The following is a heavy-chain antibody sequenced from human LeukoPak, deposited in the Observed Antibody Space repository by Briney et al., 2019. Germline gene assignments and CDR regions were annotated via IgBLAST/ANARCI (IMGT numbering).Heavy chain of an antibody. J-gene: IGHJ4*02. V-gene: IGHV1-69*04. Sequence: GASVKVSCKASGYTFTGYYMHWVRQAPGQGLEWMGRIIPILGIANYAQKFQGRVTITADKSTSTAYMELSSLRSEDTAVYYCARGGAHYGDYGGYWGQGTLVTVSS. CDR1: GYTFTGYY. CDR2: IIPILGIA. CDR3: ARGGAHYGDYGGY. D-gene: IGHD4-17*01.